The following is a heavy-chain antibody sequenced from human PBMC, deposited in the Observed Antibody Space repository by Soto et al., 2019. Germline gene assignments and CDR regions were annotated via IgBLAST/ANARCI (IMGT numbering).Heavy chain of an antibody. V-gene: IGHV1-2*04. Sequence: ASVKVSCKAPGYTFTGYYMHWVRQAPGQGLEWMGWINPNSGGTNYAQKFQGWVTMTRDTSISTAYMELSRLRSDDTAVYYCARDIVGGRLDAFDIWGQGTMVTVSS. J-gene: IGHJ3*02. CDR1: GYTFTGYY. CDR3: ARDIVGGRLDAFDI. D-gene: IGHD1-26*01. CDR2: INPNSGGT.